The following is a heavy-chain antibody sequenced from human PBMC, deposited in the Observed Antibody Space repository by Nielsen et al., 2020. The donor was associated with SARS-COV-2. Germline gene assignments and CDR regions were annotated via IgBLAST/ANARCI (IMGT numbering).Heavy chain of an antibody. Sequence: ASVKVSCKASGYTFTSYYMHWVRQAPGQGLEWMGIINPSGGSTSYAQKFQGRVTMTRDTSTSTVYMELSSLRSEDTAVYYCARAKITRVTIFGVVTPGAFDIWGQGTMVTVSS. CDR3: ARAKITRVTIFGVVTPGAFDI. V-gene: IGHV1-46*01. CDR2: INPSGGST. J-gene: IGHJ3*02. D-gene: IGHD3-3*01. CDR1: GYTFTSYY.